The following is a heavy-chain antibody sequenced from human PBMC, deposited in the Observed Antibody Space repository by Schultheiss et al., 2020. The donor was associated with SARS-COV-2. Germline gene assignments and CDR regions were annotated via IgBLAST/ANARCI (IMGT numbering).Heavy chain of an antibody. D-gene: IGHD2-2*01. CDR3: ARLEGYCSSTSCYDYYGMDV. CDR1: GGSISSGGYY. J-gene: IGHJ6*02. CDR2: IYYSGST. V-gene: IGHV4-31*03. Sequence: SETLSLTCTVSGGSISSGGYYWSWIRQHPGKGLEWIGYIYYSGSTYYNPSLKSRVTISVDTSKNQFSLKLSSVTAADTAVYYCARLEGYCSSTSCYDYYGMDVWGQGTTVTVSS.